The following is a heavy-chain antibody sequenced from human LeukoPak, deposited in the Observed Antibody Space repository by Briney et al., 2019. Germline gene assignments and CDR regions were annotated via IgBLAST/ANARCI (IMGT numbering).Heavy chain of an antibody. D-gene: IGHD2-2*01. CDR1: GYTFINYG. J-gene: IGHJ5*02. CDR2: ISPYNGKT. V-gene: IGHV1-18*01. Sequence: KPGASVKASRKASGYTFINYGIGWVRQAPGQGLKWMGWISPYNGKTKYAQNHQGRVTMTTDTSTSTAYMDRRSVTFDDTAVYYCARLPTIVAPAWTQQPFDPWGQGTLVIVSS. CDR3: ARLPTIVAPAWTQQPFDP.